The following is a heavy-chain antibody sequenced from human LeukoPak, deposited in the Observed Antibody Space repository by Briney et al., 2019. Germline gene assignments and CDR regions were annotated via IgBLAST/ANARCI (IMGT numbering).Heavy chain of an antibody. CDR1: GGSISSYY. J-gene: IGHJ4*02. Sequence: SETLSLTCTVSGGSISSYYWSWIRQPPGKGLEWIGYIYYSGSTNYNPSLKSRVTISVDTSKNQFSLKLSSVTAADTAVYYCAREGDYYDTSYYFDYWGQGTLVTVSS. V-gene: IGHV4-59*01. CDR2: IYYSGST. CDR3: AREGDYYDTSYYFDY. D-gene: IGHD3-22*01.